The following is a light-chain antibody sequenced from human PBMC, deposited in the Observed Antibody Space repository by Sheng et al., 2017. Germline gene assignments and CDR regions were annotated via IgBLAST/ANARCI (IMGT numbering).Light chain of an antibody. V-gene: IGKV1-12*01. CDR3: QQVNSFPPV. Sequence: DIHLTQSPSSVSASVGDRVTITCRASQDISSWLAWYQQKPGSAPNLLIYAASTLQSGVPSRFSGSGSGTDFSLTISSLQPEDSATYYCQQVNSFPPVFGQGTRLEIK. CDR1: QDISSW. CDR2: AAS. J-gene: IGKJ5*01.